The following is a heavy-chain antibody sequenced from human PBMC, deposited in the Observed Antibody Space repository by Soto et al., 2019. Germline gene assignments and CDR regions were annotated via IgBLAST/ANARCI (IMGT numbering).Heavy chain of an antibody. Sequence: PSETLSLTCTVSGGSISSGGYYWSWIRQHPGKGLEWIGYIYYSGSTYYNPSLKSRVTISVDTSKDQFSLKLSSVIAADTAVYYCARALRYFDWLDGMDVWGQGTTVTVSS. CDR2: IYYSGST. V-gene: IGHV4-31*03. D-gene: IGHD3-9*01. CDR3: ARALRYFDWLDGMDV. J-gene: IGHJ6*02. CDR1: GGSISSGGYY.